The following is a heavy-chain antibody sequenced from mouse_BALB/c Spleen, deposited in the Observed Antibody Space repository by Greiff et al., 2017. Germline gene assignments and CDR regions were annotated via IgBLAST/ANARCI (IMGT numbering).Heavy chain of an antibody. CDR3: ARGNYLYWYFDV. Sequence: QVQLQQPGAELVKPGASVKLSCKASGYTFTSYWMHWVKQRPGQGLEWIGEINPSNGRTNYNEKFKSKATLTVDKSSSTAYMQLSSLTSEDSAVNYCARGNYLYWYFDVWGAGTTVTVSS. V-gene: IGHV1S81*02. CDR2: INPSNGRT. D-gene: IGHD1-1*01. J-gene: IGHJ1*01. CDR1: GYTFTSYW.